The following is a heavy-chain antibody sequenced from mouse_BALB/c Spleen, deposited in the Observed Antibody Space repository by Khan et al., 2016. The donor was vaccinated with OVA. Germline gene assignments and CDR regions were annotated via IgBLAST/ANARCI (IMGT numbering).Heavy chain of an antibody. V-gene: IGHV1-4*01. CDR2: INPRSDYT. J-gene: IGHJ4*01. Sequence: QVQLQQSGAELARPGASVKMSCKASGYTFTSHTMHWVKQRPGQGLEWIGYINPRSDYTQYNQKFNDKATLTADISSSTAYMQLSSLTSEDSAVYYCARRTTEYALDYWGQGTSATVSS. CDR3: ARRTTEYALDY. D-gene: IGHD2-14*01. CDR1: GYTFTSHT.